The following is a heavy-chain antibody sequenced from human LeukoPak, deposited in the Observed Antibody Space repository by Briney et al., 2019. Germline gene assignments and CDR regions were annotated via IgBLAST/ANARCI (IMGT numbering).Heavy chain of an antibody. CDR3: GRQGYTASYYFLDF. Sequence: PSETLSLTCTVSSGSINSYYWGWVRQPPGKGLEWIGRIYTTGATQHNPFLKSRVTMSIDTSTNQFSLNLRSMTAADTAVYYCGRQGYTASYYFLDFWSQGTLVAVS. CDR1: SGSINSYY. D-gene: IGHD1-26*01. CDR2: IYTTGAT. J-gene: IGHJ4*02. V-gene: IGHV4-4*07.